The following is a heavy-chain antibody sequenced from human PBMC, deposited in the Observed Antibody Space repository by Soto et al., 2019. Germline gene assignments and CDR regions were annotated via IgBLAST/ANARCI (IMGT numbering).Heavy chain of an antibody. CDR3: ARDLRYSSGWYGMIHWYFDL. Sequence: ETLSLTCPVSGASISSYYWSWIRQPPGKGLEWIGYIYYSGSTNYNPSLKSRVTISVDTSKNQFSLKLSSVTAADTAVYYCARDLRYSSGWYGMIHWYFDLWGRGTLVTVYS. D-gene: IGHD6-19*01. CDR1: GASISSYY. J-gene: IGHJ2*01. CDR2: IYYSGST. V-gene: IGHV4-59*01.